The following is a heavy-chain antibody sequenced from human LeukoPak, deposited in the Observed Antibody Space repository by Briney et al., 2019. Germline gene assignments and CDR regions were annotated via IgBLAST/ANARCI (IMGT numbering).Heavy chain of an antibody. V-gene: IGHV1-69*06. D-gene: IGHD7-27*01. Sequence: SVKVSCKASGGTFSSYAISWVRQAPGQGLEWMGGIIPIFGTANYAQKFQGRVTITADKSTSTAYMELSSLRSEDTAVYYCARDGALGYYYYYMDVWGKGTTVTISS. CDR1: GGTFSSYA. CDR2: IIPIFGTA. J-gene: IGHJ6*03. CDR3: ARDGALGYYYYYMDV.